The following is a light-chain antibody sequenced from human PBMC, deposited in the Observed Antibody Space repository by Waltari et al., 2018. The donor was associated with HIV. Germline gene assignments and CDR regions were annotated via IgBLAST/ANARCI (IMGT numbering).Light chain of an antibody. CDR1: NTGSKS. J-gene: IGLJ3*02. CDR3: QVWDSSSDHSWV. CDR2: DDS. Sequence: SYVLTQPPSVSVAPGKTARITCGGNNTGSKSVHWYQQKPGQAPVLVIYDDSDRPSGIPERFSGSNSGNTATLTISRVEAGDEADYYCQVWDSSSDHSWVFGGGTKLTVL. V-gene: IGLV3-21*04.